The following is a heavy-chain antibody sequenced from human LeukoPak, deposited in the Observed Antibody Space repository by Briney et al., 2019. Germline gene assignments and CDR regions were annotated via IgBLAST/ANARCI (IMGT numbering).Heavy chain of an antibody. Sequence: SETLSLTCTISGGSISNNNYYWGWIRQPPGKGLEWIGNILYSGSTYYNPSLKSRVIISLDTSKNQFSLKLSSVTAADTAVYFCASQPFNRITMVRGVPLHFDYWGQGTLVTVSS. CDR3: ASQPFNRITMVRGVPLHFDY. J-gene: IGHJ4*02. CDR2: ILYSGST. CDR1: GGSISNNNYY. D-gene: IGHD3-10*01. V-gene: IGHV4-39*07.